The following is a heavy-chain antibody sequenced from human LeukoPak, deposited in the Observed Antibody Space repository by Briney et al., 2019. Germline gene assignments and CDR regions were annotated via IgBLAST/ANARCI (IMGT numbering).Heavy chain of an antibody. CDR1: GGSFSGHY. CDR3: ARGSLRFDP. J-gene: IGHJ5*02. Sequence: SETLSLTCAVYGGSFSGHYWSWIRQPPGKGLEWIGEINHSGSTNYNPSLKSRVTISVDTSKNQFSLKLSSVTAADTAVYYCARGSLRFDPWGQGTLVTVSS. V-gene: IGHV4-34*01. CDR2: INHSGST.